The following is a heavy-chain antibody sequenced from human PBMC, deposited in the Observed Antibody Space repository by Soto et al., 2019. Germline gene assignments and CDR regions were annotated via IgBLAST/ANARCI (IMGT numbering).Heavy chain of an antibody. CDR2: FDPEDGET. CDR3: ATAHTIFGVARSPAYYYYMDV. Sequence: ASVKVSCKVSGYTLTELSMHWVRQAPGKGLEWMGGFDPEDGETIYAQKFQGRVTMTEDTSTDTAYMELSSLRSEDTAVYYCATAHTIFGVARSPAYYYYMDVWGKGTTVTVSS. J-gene: IGHJ6*03. V-gene: IGHV1-24*01. CDR1: GYTLTELS. D-gene: IGHD3-3*01.